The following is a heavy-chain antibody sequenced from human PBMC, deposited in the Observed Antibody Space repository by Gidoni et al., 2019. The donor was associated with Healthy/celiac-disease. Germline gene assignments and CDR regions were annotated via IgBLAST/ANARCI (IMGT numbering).Heavy chain of an antibody. J-gene: IGHJ5*02. V-gene: IGHV1-3*01. CDR1: GYTFTSYA. CDR2: INAGNGNT. CDR3: AREAGTGKNVDTAMVSNWFDP. Sequence: QVQLVQSGAEVKKPGASVKVSCKASGYTFTSYAMHWVRQAPGQRLELMGWINAGNGNTKYSQKFQGRVTITRDTSASTAYMELSSLRSEDTAVYYCAREAGTGKNVDTAMVSNWFDPWGQGTLVTVSS. D-gene: IGHD5-18*01.